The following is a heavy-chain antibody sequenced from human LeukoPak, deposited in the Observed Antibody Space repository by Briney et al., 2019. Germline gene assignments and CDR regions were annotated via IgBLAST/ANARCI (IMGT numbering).Heavy chain of an antibody. CDR2: IYYSGST. CDR1: GGSISSGDYY. V-gene: IGHV4-30-4*08. CDR3: ARLSYSSSSCWFDP. Sequence: SQTLSLTCTVSGGSISSGDYYWSWIRQPPGKSLEWIGYIYYSGSTYYNPSLKSRVTISVDTSKNQFSLKLSSVTAADTAVYYCARLSYSSSSCWFDPWGQGTLVTVSS. D-gene: IGHD6-6*01. J-gene: IGHJ5*02.